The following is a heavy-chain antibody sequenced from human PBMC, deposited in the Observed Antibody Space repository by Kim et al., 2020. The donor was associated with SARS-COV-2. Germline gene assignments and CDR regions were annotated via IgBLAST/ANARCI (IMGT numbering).Heavy chain of an antibody. V-gene: IGHV4-39*01. D-gene: IGHD2-21*02. J-gene: IGHJ2*01. CDR1: GGSINSSNYY. Sequence: SETLSLTCTVSGGSINSSNYYWGWIRQPPGKGLEWIGSIYYSGSADYNPSLKSRVTISVDTSKNEFSLNLNSVTAADTAVYYCARLHVVVTAIHLIGGDTNVNWYFDLWGRGTLVSVSS. CDR2: IYYSGSA. CDR3: ARLHVVVTAIHLIGGDTNVNWYFDL.